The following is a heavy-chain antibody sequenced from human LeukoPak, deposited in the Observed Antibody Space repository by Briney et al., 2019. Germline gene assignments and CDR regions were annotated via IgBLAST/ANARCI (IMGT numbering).Heavy chain of an antibody. V-gene: IGHV3-48*04. Sequence: GGSLRLSCAASGFTFSSYSMNWVRQAPGKGLEWVSYISSSSSTIYYADSVKGRFTISRDNAKNSLYLQMNSLRAEDTAVYYCTRVDFYSSTRFFFDYWGQGTLVTVSS. CDR3: TRVDFYSSTRFFFDY. D-gene: IGHD6-13*01. J-gene: IGHJ4*02. CDR1: GFTFSSYS. CDR2: ISSSSSTI.